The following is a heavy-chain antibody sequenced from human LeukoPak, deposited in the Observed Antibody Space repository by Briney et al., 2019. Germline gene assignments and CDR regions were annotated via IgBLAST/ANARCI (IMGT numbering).Heavy chain of an antibody. CDR2: IWYDGSNK. CDR3: ARDGREQWLVPKDAFDI. V-gene: IGHV3-33*01. D-gene: IGHD6-19*01. CDR1: GFTFSSYG. Sequence: GGSLRLSCAASGFTFSSYGMHWVRQAPGKGLEWVAVIWYDGSNKYYADPVKGRFTISRDNSKNTLYLQMNSLRAEDTAVYYCARDGREQWLVPKDAFDIWGQGTMVTVSS. J-gene: IGHJ3*02.